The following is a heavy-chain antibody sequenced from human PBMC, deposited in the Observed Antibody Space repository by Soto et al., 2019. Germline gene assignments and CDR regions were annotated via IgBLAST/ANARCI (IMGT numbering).Heavy chain of an antibody. D-gene: IGHD3-10*01. V-gene: IGHV4-59*01. CDR1: GGSISCYF. J-gene: IGHJ4*02. CDR2: MSYTGNT. CDR3: ARADTTIVPLTQ. Sequence: ASETLSLTCTVSGGSISCYFWNWIRQPPGKGLEWIGYMSYTGNTNYNPSLTSRVSISVDTSKNQFSLNLNSVTAADTAVYYCARADTTIVPLTQRGQGTLVTVSS.